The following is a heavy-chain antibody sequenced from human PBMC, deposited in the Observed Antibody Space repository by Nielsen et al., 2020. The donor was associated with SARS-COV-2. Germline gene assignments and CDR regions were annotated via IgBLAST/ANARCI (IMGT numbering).Heavy chain of an antibody. CDR3: ARDRSRAAALYYFDY. J-gene: IGHJ4*02. Sequence: SVKVSCKASGGTFSSYAISWVRQAPGQGLEWMGGIIPIFGTANYAQKFQGRVTITADKSTSTAYMELRSLRSEDTAVYYCARDRSRAAALYYFDYWGQGTLVTVSS. CDR1: GGTFSSYA. V-gene: IGHV1-69*06. D-gene: IGHD6-13*01. CDR2: IIPIFGTA.